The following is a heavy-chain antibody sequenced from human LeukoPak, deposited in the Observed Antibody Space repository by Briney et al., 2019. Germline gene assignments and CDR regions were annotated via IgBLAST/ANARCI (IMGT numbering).Heavy chain of an antibody. V-gene: IGHV4-38-2*01. Sequence: PSETLSLTCAVSGYSISSGYYWGWIRQPPGKGLEWIWSIYHRGRTHYNPSLKSRVTISVDTSKNQLSLKLSSVTAADTAVYYCARKVIVVVVAATNSTYSFNNWFDPWGKGTLVTVSS. CDR3: ARKVIVVVVAATNSTYSFNNWFDP. J-gene: IGHJ5*02. CDR1: GYSISSGYY. D-gene: IGHD2-15*01. CDR2: IYHRGRT.